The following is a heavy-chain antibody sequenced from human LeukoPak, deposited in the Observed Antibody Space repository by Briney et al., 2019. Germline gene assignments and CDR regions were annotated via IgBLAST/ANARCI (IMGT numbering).Heavy chain of an antibody. CDR1: GFTFSTYG. V-gene: IGHV3-23*01. Sequence: GGSLRLSCAASGFTFSTYGINWVRQAPGKGLEWVSGIGGSGIRVYYADSVKGRFTISRDNSKNTVYLRLSSLTVEDTAVYYCARDSRWALFDSWGQGTLVTVSS. D-gene: IGHD5-24*01. CDR3: ARDSRWALFDS. J-gene: IGHJ4*02. CDR2: IGGSGIRV.